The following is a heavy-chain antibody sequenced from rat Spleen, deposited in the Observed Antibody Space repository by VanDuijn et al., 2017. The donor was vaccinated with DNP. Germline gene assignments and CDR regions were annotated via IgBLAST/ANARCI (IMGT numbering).Heavy chain of an antibody. CDR2: INSAGST. J-gene: IGHJ1*01. D-gene: IGHD1-11*01. V-gene: IGHV3-3*01. Sequence: EVQLQESGPGLVKPSQSLSLTCSVTGYSITSGYGWNWIRKFPGNKLEWMGYINSAGSTNYNPSLKSRFSITRDTSKNQFFLQLNSVTTEDTATYYCARGLNYGGYIYSWYFDFWGPGTMVTVSS. CDR3: ARGLNYGGYIYSWYFDF. CDR1: GYSITSGYG.